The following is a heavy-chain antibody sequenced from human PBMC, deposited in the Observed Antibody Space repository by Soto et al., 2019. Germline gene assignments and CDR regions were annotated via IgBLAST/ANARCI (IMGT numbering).Heavy chain of an antibody. Sequence: EVQLVESGGGLVQPGRSLRLSCAASGFTFDDYAMHWVRQAPGKGLEWVSGISWNSGSIGYADSVKGRFTISRDNAKKSLYLQMNSLRAEDTALYYCAKDRGAVAGYNWFDPWGQGTLVTVSS. D-gene: IGHD6-19*01. CDR1: GFTFDDYA. CDR2: ISWNSGSI. J-gene: IGHJ5*02. V-gene: IGHV3-9*01. CDR3: AKDRGAVAGYNWFDP.